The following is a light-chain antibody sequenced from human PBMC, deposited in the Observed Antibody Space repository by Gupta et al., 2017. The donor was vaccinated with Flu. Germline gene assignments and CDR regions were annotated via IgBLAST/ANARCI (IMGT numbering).Light chain of an antibody. CDR3: QQTYDTPRYT. J-gene: IGKJ2*01. V-gene: IGKV1-39*01. CDR2: AAS. Sequence: DIQMTQSPSALSASVGDRVTISCRASQTITKYLNWYQKKPGEAPKILIYAASTLQSGVPPRFNGSGSGTEFSLTISGRQPEDFATYYCQQTYDTPRYTFGQGTKLEI. CDR1: QTITKY.